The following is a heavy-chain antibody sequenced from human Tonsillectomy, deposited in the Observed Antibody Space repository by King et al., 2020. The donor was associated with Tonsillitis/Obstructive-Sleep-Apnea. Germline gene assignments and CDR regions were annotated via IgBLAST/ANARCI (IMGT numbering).Heavy chain of an antibody. D-gene: IGHD3-9*01. CDR3: AVLIYYDILTGYFAP. Sequence: VQLQQWGAGLLKPSETLSLTCAVYGGSFSGYYWSWIRQPPGKGLEWIGEINHSGSTNYNPSLKSRVTISVDTSKNQFSLKLSSVTAADTAVYYCAVLIYYDILTGYFAPWGQGTLVTVSS. V-gene: IGHV4-34*01. J-gene: IGHJ5*02. CDR1: GGSFSGYY. CDR2: INHSGST.